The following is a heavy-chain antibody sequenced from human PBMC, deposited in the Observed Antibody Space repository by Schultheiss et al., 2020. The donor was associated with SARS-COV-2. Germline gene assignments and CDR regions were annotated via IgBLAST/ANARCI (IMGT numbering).Heavy chain of an antibody. J-gene: IGHJ6*02. V-gene: IGHV3-74*01. D-gene: IGHD1-14*01. CDR1: GFTVSSNY. CDR2: INSDGSST. CDR3: ARGATTHGMDV. Sequence: GGSLRLSCAASGFTVSSNYMSWVRQAPGKGLEWVSRINSDGSSTSYADSVKGRFTISRDNAKNTLYLQMNSLRAEDTAVYYCARGATTHGMDVWGQGTTVTVSS.